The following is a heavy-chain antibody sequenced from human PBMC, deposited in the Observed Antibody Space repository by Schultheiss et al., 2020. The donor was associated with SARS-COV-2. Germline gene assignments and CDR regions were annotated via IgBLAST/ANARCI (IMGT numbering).Heavy chain of an antibody. J-gene: IGHJ4*02. CDR3: AREIAVAGHFDY. D-gene: IGHD6-19*01. V-gene: IGHV3-30*12. CDR1: GFTFSSYS. CDR2: ISYDGRNK. Sequence: GGSLRLSCAASGFTFSSYSMNWVRQAPGKGLEWVAVISYDGRNKYYADSVKGRFTISRDNSRNTLYLQMNSLRAEDTAVYYCAREIAVAGHFDYWGQGTLVTVSS.